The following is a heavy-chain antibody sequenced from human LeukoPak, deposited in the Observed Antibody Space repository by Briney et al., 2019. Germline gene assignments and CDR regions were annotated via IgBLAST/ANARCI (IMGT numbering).Heavy chain of an antibody. V-gene: IGHV5-51*01. CDR1: GYSITNYW. CDR2: ISPGDSAT. D-gene: IGHD2/OR15-2a*01. Sequence: GESLKISCKASGYSITNYWIGWVRQLAGKGLELMGIISPGDSATRYHQSIHGQHTISADKSISTAYLQWSSLKASDTAMYYCARPRYGIYGLFDYWGQGTLVTVSS. J-gene: IGHJ4*02. CDR3: ARPRYGIYGLFDY.